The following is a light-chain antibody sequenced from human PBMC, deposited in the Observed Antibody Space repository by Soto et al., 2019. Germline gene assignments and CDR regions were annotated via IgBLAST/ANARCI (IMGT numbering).Light chain of an antibody. V-gene: IGKV1-39*01. J-gene: IGKJ1*01. CDR1: QSISLF. CDR3: HQTDTIPET. CDR2: AAS. Sequence: DIQMTQSPSSLSASVGDTVTITSRASQSISLFLNWYQQKPGKAPKLLIYAASTLQGGVPSRFTGNGSGTDFTLTISSLQPEDFATYDCHQTDTIPETFGKGTKVEIK.